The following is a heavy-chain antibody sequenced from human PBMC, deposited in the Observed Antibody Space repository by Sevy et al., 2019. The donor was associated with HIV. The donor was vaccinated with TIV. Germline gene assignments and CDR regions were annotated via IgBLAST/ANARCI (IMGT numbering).Heavy chain of an antibody. Sequence: GGCLRLSCAASGFTFSSYGMHWVRQAPGKGLEWVAVIWHDGGNKYNADSVKGRFTISRDNSKNTLYLQMNSLRAEDTAVYYCARESGYSSGWNLDNWFDPWGQGTLVTVSS. D-gene: IGHD6-19*01. V-gene: IGHV3-33*01. CDR1: GFTFSSYG. CDR3: ARESGYSSGWNLDNWFDP. CDR2: IWHDGGNK. J-gene: IGHJ5*02.